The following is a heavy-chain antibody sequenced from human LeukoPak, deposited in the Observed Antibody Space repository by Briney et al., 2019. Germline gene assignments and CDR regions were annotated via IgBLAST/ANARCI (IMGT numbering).Heavy chain of an antibody. J-gene: IGHJ4*02. Sequence: ASVKVSCKASGYTFTGYYMHWVRQAPGQGLEWMGWINPNSGGTNYAQKFQGRVTMTRDTSISTAYMELSRLRSEDTAVYYCARGSATVVRSFDYWGQGTLVTVSS. D-gene: IGHD4-23*01. CDR1: GYTFTGYY. V-gene: IGHV1-2*02. CDR3: ARGSATVVRSFDY. CDR2: INPNSGGT.